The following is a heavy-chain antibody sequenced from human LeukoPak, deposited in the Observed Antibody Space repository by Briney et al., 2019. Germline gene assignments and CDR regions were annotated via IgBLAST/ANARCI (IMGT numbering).Heavy chain of an antibody. D-gene: IGHD5-24*01. J-gene: IGHJ4*02. CDR3: ARTPRNGYIEGY. CDR1: GYTFTSYD. Sequence: GESLKVSCKASGYTFTSYDINWVRQATGQGLEWMGWMNPNSGDTGYAQNFQGRVTMTRDTSINTAYMELSSLRSEDTAVYYCARTPRNGYIEGYWGQGTLVTVSS. CDR2: MNPNSGDT. V-gene: IGHV1-8*01.